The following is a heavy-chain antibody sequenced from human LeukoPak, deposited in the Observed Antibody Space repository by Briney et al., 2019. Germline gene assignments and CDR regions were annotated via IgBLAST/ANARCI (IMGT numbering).Heavy chain of an antibody. CDR2: IYHSGST. J-gene: IGHJ5*02. D-gene: IGHD2-2*01. CDR1: GGSISSGGYY. Sequence: SETLSLTCTVSGGSISSGGYYWSWIRQPPGKGLEWIGYIYHSGSTYYNPSLKSRVTISVDRCKNQFSLKLSSVTAADTAVYYCARGPGDEAVVVPAALTWFDPWGQGTLVTVPS. CDR3: ARGPGDEAVVVPAALTWFDP. V-gene: IGHV4-30-2*01.